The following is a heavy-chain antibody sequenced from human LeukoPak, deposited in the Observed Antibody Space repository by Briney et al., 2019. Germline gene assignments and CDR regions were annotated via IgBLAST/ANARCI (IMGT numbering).Heavy chain of an antibody. CDR2: IYYSGST. CDR1: GGSISSGCYY. Sequence: SETLSLTCTVSGGSISSGCYYWSWIRQHPGKCLEWIGYIYYSGSTYYNPSLKSRVTISVETSKNQFSLKLSSVTAADTAVYYCARADIVVVPAAREPTRLNWFDPWGQGTLVTVSS. D-gene: IGHD2-2*01. J-gene: IGHJ5*02. V-gene: IGHV4-31*03. CDR3: ARADIVVVPAAREPTRLNWFDP.